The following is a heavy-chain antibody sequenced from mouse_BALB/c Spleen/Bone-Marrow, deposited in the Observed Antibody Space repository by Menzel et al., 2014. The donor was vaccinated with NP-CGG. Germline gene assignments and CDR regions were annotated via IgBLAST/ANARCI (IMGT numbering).Heavy chain of an antibody. V-gene: IGHV3-6*02. D-gene: IGHD2-1*01. CDR1: GYSITSGYY. CDR2: ISYDGSN. Sequence: VQLQQSGPGLVKPSQSLSLTCSVTGYSITSGYYWNWIRQFPGNKLGWMGYISYDGSNNYNPSLKNRISITRDTSKNQFFLKLNSVTTEDTATYYCARDLLWSYWGQGTSVTVSS. J-gene: IGHJ4*01. CDR3: ARDLLWSY.